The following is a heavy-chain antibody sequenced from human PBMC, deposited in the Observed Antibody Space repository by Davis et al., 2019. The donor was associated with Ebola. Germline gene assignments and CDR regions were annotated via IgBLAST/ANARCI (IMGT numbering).Heavy chain of an antibody. J-gene: IGHJ5*02. CDR3: AKGGGTSSSDFRRT. V-gene: IGHV3-23*01. CDR2: ISDSGGIT. CDR1: GFTFSNYG. Sequence: GESLKISCAGSGFTFSNYGMNWVRQAPGKGLEWVSGISDSGGITHYADSVKGRFTISRDNSKNTLFLQMNSLRADDTAVYYCAKGGGTSSSDFRRTWGQGTLVTVSS. D-gene: IGHD6-6*01.